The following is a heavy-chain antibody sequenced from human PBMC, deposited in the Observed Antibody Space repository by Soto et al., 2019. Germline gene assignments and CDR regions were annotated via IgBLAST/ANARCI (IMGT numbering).Heavy chain of an antibody. D-gene: IGHD3-16*01. V-gene: IGHV1-69*04. CDR2: IIPILGIA. Sequence: SVKVSCKASGGTFSSYTISWVRQAPGQGLEWMGRIIPILGIANYAQKFQGRVTITADKSTSTAYMELSSLRSEDTAVYYCARDGGPDAFDIWGQGTMVTVSS. J-gene: IGHJ3*02. CDR3: ARDGGPDAFDI. CDR1: GGTFSSYT.